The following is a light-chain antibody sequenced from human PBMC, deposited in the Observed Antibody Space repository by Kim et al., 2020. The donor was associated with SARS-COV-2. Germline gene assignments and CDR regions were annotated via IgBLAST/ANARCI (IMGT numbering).Light chain of an antibody. J-gene: IGKJ2*01. Sequence: DRVTIICQASQDIANSVNWYQHKQGKAPSLLIYDASSLEAGAPSRFSGTGFGTDFTFTIDSLQPEDIATYYCQQSDNLPYTFGLGTKVDIK. V-gene: IGKV1-33*01. CDR1: QDIANS. CDR3: QQSDNLPYT. CDR2: DAS.